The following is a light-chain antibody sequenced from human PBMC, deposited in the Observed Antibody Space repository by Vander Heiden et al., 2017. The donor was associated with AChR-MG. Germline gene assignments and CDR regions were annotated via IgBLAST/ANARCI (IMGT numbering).Light chain of an antibody. V-gene: IGKV4-1*01. CDR2: WAS. CDR3: QQYYSTPSWT. Sequence: DIVMTQSPDSLAVSLGERATINCKSSQSVLYSSNNKNYLAWYQQKPGQPPKLLIYWASTRESGVPDRFSGSGSGTDFTLTISSLQAEDVAVYYCQQYYSTPSWTFSKGPRWKSN. CDR1: QSVLYSSNNKNY. J-gene: IGKJ1*01.